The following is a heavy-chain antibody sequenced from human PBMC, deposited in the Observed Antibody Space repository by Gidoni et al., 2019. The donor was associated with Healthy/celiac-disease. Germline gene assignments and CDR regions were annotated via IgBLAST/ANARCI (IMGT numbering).Heavy chain of an antibody. Sequence: QVQLVQSGAEVKQPGSSVKVSCKSSGGTFSSYTISWVRQAPGQGLEWMGRIIPILGIANYAQKFQGRVTITADKSTSTAYMELSSLRSEDTAVYYCAREGPHIVVVTAIRWYFDYWGQGTLVTVSS. CDR3: AREGPHIVVVTAIRWYFDY. V-gene: IGHV1-69*08. CDR1: GGTFSSYT. CDR2: IIPILGIA. D-gene: IGHD2-21*02. J-gene: IGHJ4*02.